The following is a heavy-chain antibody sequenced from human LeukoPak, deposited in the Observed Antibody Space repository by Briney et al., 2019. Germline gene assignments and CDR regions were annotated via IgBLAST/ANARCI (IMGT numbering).Heavy chain of an antibody. CDR2: IIPIFGTA. CDR3: ARLGQQVGATRDY. CDR1: GGTFSSYA. V-gene: IGHV1-69*05. D-gene: IGHD1-26*01. J-gene: IGHJ4*02. Sequence: SVKVSCKASGGTFSSYAISWARQAPGQGLEWMGRIIPIFGTANYAQKFQGRVTITTDESTSTAYMELRSLRSEDTAVYYCARLGQQVGATRDYWGQGTLVTVSS.